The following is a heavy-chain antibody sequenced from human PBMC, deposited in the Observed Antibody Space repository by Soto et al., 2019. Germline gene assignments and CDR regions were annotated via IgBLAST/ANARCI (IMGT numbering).Heavy chain of an antibody. CDR2: ISYDGSNK. Sequence: QVQLVESGGGVVQPGRSLRLSCAASGLTFSSYGMHWVRQAPGKGLEWVAVISYDGSNKYYADSVKGRFTISRDNSKNTLYLQMNTLRADDTAVYYCAKDRGSGNHYYHGMDVWGQGTTVTVSS. CDR3: AKDRGSGNHYYHGMDV. V-gene: IGHV3-30*18. CDR1: GLTFSSYG. D-gene: IGHD3-10*01. J-gene: IGHJ6*02.